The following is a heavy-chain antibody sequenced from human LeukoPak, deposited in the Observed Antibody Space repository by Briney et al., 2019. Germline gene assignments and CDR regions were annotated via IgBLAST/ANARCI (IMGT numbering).Heavy chain of an antibody. V-gene: IGHV3-48*01. D-gene: IGHD4-17*01. Sequence: GGSLRLSCAASGFTASSNYMSWVRQAPGRGLGWVSYISGTGTDIYYRDSVKGRFTISRDNAKNSLFLHMTNLRAEDMAVYYCVRNDGDNAFDIWGQGTMVTVSS. CDR1: GFTASSNY. CDR2: ISGTGTDI. J-gene: IGHJ3*02. CDR3: VRNDGDNAFDI.